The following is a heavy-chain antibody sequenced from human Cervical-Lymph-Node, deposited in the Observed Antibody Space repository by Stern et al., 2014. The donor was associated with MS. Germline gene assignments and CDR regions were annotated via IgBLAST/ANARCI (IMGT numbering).Heavy chain of an antibody. CDR3: ARDPSYALGATNWFDP. J-gene: IGHJ5*02. V-gene: IGHV1-18*01. Sequence: VQLLQSGAEVKKPGASVKVSCKASGYTFTHYGISWVRQAPGQGLEWMGWISAYNGNTNYAQKLQGRVTMTTDTSTSTAYMELRSLRSDDTAVYYCARDPSYALGATNWFDPWGQGTLVTVSS. D-gene: IGHD1-26*01. CDR2: ISAYNGNT. CDR1: GYTFTHYG.